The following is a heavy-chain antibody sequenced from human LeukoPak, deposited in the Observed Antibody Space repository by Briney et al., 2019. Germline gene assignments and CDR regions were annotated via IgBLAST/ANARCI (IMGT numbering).Heavy chain of an antibody. CDR1: GGSISSGSYY. D-gene: IGHD6-13*01. CDR3: ARVGVAAHIPDHNWFDP. V-gene: IGHV4-61*02. Sequence: SETLSLTCTVSGGSISSGSYYWSWIRQPAGKGLEWIGRIYTSGSTNYNPSLKSRVTISVDTSKNQFPLKLSSVTAADTAVYYCARVGVAAHIPDHNWFDPWGHGTLVTVSS. CDR2: IYTSGST. J-gene: IGHJ5*02.